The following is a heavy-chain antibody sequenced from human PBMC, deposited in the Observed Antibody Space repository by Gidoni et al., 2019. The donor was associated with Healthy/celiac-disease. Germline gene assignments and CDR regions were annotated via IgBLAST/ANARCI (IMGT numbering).Heavy chain of an antibody. V-gene: IGHV1-69*01. CDR3: ARDDVTTGTTRGGAFDI. CDR1: GGTFSSYA. J-gene: IGHJ3*02. D-gene: IGHD1-7*01. CDR2: IIPILGTA. Sequence: QVQLVQSGAEVKKPGSSVKVSCKASGGTFSSYAISWVRQAPGKGLEWMGGIIPILGTANYAQKFQGRVTITADESTSTAYMELSSLRSEDTAVYYCARDDVTTGTTRGGAFDIWGQGTMVTVSS.